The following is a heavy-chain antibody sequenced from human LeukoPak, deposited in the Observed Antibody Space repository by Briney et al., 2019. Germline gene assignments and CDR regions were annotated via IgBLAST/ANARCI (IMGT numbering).Heavy chain of an antibody. CDR1: GGTFSSYA. Sequence: SVKVSCKASGGTFSSYAINWVRQAPGQGLEWMGRIIPIFGTANYAQKFQGRVTITTDESTSTAYMELRSLRSEDTAVYYCARVGSGGWFDPWGQGTLVTVSS. D-gene: IGHD1-26*01. CDR2: IIPIFGTA. V-gene: IGHV1-69*05. J-gene: IGHJ5*02. CDR3: ARVGSGGWFDP.